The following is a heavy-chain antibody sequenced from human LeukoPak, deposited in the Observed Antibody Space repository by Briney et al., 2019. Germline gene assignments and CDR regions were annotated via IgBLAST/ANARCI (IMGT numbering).Heavy chain of an antibody. D-gene: IGHD2/OR15-2a*01. CDR1: GFTFSSYS. J-gene: IGHJ4*02. CDR2: ISSRSSSYI. Sequence: GGSLRLSCTASGFTFSSYSMNWVRQAPGKGLEWVSSISSRSSSYIYYADSVKGRFTISRDNAMNSLYLQMNSLRAEDTAVYYCARDTFGSIDYWGQGILVTVSS. V-gene: IGHV3-21*01. CDR3: ARDTFGSIDY.